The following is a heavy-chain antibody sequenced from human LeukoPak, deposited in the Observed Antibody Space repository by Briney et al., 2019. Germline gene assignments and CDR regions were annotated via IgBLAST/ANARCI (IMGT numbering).Heavy chain of an antibody. V-gene: IGHV4-59*01. CDR2: IYYSGST. CDR3: ARDYGGSGGSDY. Sequence: SETLSLTCTVSGGSISGYYWSWIRQPPGKGLEWIAYIYYSGSTNYNPSLKSRVTISVDTSKNQFSLKLSSVTAADTAVYYCARDYGGSGGSDYWGQGTLVTVSS. J-gene: IGHJ4*02. CDR1: GGSISGYY. D-gene: IGHD3-10*01.